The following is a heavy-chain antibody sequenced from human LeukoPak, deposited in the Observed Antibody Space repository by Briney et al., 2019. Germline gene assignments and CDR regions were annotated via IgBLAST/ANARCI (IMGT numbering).Heavy chain of an antibody. V-gene: IGHV3-74*01. Sequence: GGSLRLSCAASGLTFSSSWMHWVRQAPGKGLVWVSRINSDGSKTDYADSVKGRFTISRDNAKNSLYLQMSSLRVEDTAVYYCARDISPEKGQQLANWGQGTQVTVSS. CDR2: INSDGSKT. CDR1: GLTFSSSW. D-gene: IGHD6-13*01. CDR3: ARDISPEKGQQLAN. J-gene: IGHJ4*02.